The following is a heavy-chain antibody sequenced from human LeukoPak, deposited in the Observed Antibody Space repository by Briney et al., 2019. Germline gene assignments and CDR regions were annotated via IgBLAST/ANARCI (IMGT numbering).Heavy chain of an antibody. D-gene: IGHD3-22*01. CDR1: GGSISSGGYY. CDR2: IYYSGST. Sequence: SQTLSLTCTVSGGSISSGGYYWSWIRQHPGKGLEWIGYIYYSGSTYYNPSLKSRVTISVDTSKNQFSLKLSSVTAADTAMYYCARRFYYDSSGSWYFDLWGRGTLVTVSS. CDR3: ARRFYYDSSGSWYFDL. J-gene: IGHJ2*01. V-gene: IGHV4-31*03.